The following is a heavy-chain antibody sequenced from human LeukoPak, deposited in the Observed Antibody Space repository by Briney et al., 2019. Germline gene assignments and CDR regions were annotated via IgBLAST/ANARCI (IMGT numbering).Heavy chain of an antibody. J-gene: IGHJ4*02. D-gene: IGHD3-9*01. CDR3: ASLPADDRYFDWLFPLAY. CDR1: GGSISSSSYY. V-gene: IGHV4-39*01. Sequence: TSETLSLTCTVSGGSISSSSYYWGWIRQPPGKGLEWIGSIYYSGSTYYNPSLKSRVTISVDTSKNQFSLKLSSVTAADTAVYYCASLPADDRYFDWLFPLAYWGQGTLVTVSS. CDR2: IYYSGST.